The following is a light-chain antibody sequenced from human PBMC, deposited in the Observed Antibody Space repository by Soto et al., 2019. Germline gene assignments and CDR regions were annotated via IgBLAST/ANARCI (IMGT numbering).Light chain of an antibody. V-gene: IGKV1-6*01. CDR2: AAS. CDR3: LQDYNFPWT. CDR1: QGIRND. Sequence: AIQMTQSPSSLSASLGDRVTITCRASQGIRNDLGWYQQKPGNAPRLLIYAASTLQSGVPSRFSGSGSGTDFTLPNSSLQPEDFPTYYCLQDYNFPWTFAQGTKVEI. J-gene: IGKJ1*01.